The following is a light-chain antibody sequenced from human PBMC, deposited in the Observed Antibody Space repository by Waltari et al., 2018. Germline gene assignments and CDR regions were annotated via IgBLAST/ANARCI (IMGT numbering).Light chain of an antibody. CDR2: EGT. Sequence: QSALTQPASVSGSPGQSITISCTGTRSDVGGYNLVSWHQQHPGKAPKLMIYEGTKRPSGVSIRFSGYKAGNTASLKISGLQAEDEADYYCCSYAGSSTYVFGTGTKVTVL. V-gene: IGLV2-23*01. CDR1: RSDVGGYNL. J-gene: IGLJ1*01. CDR3: CSYAGSSTYV.